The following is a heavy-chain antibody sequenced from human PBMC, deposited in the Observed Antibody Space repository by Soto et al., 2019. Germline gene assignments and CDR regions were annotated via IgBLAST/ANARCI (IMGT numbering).Heavy chain of an antibody. V-gene: IGHV3-30*18. CDR2: VSYDGNHK. J-gene: IGHJ6*02. CDR3: AKDVGQQLVLNYGMDV. Sequence: QVQLVESGGGVIQPGTSLSLSCGSSGFTFRSFGMYWVRQAPGKGLEWVAVVSYDGNHKYYADSVKGRFTVSRDKAKNMLYLQMNSLRGEDTAVYYCAKDVGQQLVLNYGMDVWGQGTTVTVSS. CDR1: GFTFRSFG. D-gene: IGHD6-13*01.